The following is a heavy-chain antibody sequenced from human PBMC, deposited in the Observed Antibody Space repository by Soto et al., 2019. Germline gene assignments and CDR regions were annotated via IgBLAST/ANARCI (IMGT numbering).Heavy chain of an antibody. D-gene: IGHD3-3*01. Sequence: QVQLVQSGTEVKKPGASVKVSCKASGYTFISYGISWVRQAPGQGLEWMGWISAYNGDTNYAQKLQGRVTMTTDTSTNTAYMELRSLRSDDTAVYYCGRVGCDFCPNDYWGQGTLIPVSS. CDR2: ISAYNGDT. CDR3: GRVGCDFCPNDY. CDR1: GYTFISYG. V-gene: IGHV1-18*01. J-gene: IGHJ4*02.